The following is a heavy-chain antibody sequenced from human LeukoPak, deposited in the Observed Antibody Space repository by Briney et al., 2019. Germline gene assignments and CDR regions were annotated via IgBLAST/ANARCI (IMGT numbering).Heavy chain of an antibody. J-gene: IGHJ5*02. V-gene: IGHV1-18*01. Sequence: ASVTVSCKASGYTFTSYGIICVRQAPGQGLEWMGWISAHNGNTNCAQKLQGRVTMTTDTSTGTAYKELRSLCSDDTAVYYCARVGGVWNWFDLWGQGTLVTVSS. CDR1: GYTFTSYG. D-gene: IGHD2-8*02. CDR3: ARVGGVWNWFDL. CDR2: ISAHNGNT.